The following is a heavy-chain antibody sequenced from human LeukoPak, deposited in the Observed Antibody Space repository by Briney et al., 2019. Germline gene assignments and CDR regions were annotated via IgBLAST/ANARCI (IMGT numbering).Heavy chain of an antibody. J-gene: IGHJ3*02. Sequence: GGSLRLSCAASGFTFSSYAMTWVRQAPGKGLEWVGRIKSKTDGGTTDYAAPVKGRFTISRDDSKNTLYLQMNSLKTEDTAVYYCTTCTSGSYYEDAFDIWGQGTMVTVSS. CDR1: GFTFSSYA. CDR2: IKSKTDGGTT. CDR3: TTCTSGSYYEDAFDI. D-gene: IGHD1-26*01. V-gene: IGHV3-15*01.